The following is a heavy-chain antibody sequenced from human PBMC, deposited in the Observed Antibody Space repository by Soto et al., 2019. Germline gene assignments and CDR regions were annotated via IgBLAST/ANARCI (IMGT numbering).Heavy chain of an antibody. Sequence: GGSLRLSCAASGFTFSSYGMHWVRQAPGKGLEWVAFIWHDGGNKFYAESVKGRFTISRDNSKNTLYLQMTSLSAEDTAMYYCARDGDVNTGFGKDYWGQGTLVTVPQ. CDR3: ARDGDVNTGFGKDY. CDR1: GFTFSSYG. V-gene: IGHV3-33*01. J-gene: IGHJ4*02. D-gene: IGHD3-16*01. CDR2: IWHDGGNK.